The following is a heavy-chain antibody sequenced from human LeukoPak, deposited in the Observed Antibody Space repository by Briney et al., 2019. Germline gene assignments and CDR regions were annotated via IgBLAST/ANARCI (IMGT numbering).Heavy chain of an antibody. J-gene: IGHJ4*02. V-gene: IGHV4-39*02. Sequence: PSETLSLTCTVSGGSISSSSYYWGWIRQPPGKGLEWIGSIYYSGSTYYNPSLKSRVTISVDTSKNQFSLKLSSVTAADTAVYYCARDVHYYDSSGYDYWGQGTLVTVSS. CDR2: IYYSGST. D-gene: IGHD3-22*01. CDR3: ARDVHYYDSSGYDY. CDR1: GGSISSSSYY.